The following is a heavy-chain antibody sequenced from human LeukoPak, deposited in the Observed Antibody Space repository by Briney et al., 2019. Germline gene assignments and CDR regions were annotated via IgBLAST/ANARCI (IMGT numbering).Heavy chain of an antibody. J-gene: IGHJ2*01. CDR1: GFTFSSYA. CDR2: TSYDGSNK. CDR3: ARSSRAIVVVPATFDL. Sequence: GGSLRLSCAASGFTFSSYAMHWVRQAPGKGLEWVAVTSYDGSNKYYADSVKGRFTISRDNSKNTLYLQMNSLRAGDTAVYYCARSSRAIVVVPATFDLWGRGTLVTVSS. V-gene: IGHV3-30-3*01. D-gene: IGHD2-2*01.